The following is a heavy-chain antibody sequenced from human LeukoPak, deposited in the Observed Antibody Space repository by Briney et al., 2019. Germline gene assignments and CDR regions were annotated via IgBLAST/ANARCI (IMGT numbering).Heavy chain of an antibody. V-gene: IGHV3-30*04. J-gene: IGHJ4*02. CDR2: ISYDGSNN. D-gene: IGHD6-19*01. Sequence: GGSLRLSCAASGFTFNSYAMHGVRQAPGKGLEWVAVISYDGSNNYYADSVKGRFTISRDNSKNTLNLQMNSLRAEDTAVYYCARDRYSSGWYGDFDCWGQGTLVTVSS. CDR1: GFTFNSYA. CDR3: ARDRYSSGWYGDFDC.